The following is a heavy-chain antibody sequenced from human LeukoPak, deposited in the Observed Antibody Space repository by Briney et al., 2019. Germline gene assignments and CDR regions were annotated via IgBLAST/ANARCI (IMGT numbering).Heavy chain of an antibody. V-gene: IGHV4-59*01. J-gene: IGHJ4*02. D-gene: IGHD1-26*01. CDR1: GGSISSSY. CDR3: ARGYSGSYGRFDY. CDR2: FCYSGST. Sequence: SETLSLTCTVSGGSISSSYWSWIRQPPGKGLEWIGYFCYSGSTNYNPSLKSRVTISVDTSKNQFSLKLTSVTAADTAVYYCARGYSGSYGRFDYWGQGTLVTVSS.